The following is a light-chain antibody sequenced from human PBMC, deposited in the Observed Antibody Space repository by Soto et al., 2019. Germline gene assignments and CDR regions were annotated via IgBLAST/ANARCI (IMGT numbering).Light chain of an antibody. Sequence: IVLTQSPGTLSLSPVERATLSCRASQSISRYLAWYQQKPGQGPRLLIYGASSRATGTPDRFSGSGSGTEFTLTISSLQSEDFAVYYCHQYNNWPRTFGQGTKVDIK. J-gene: IGKJ1*01. CDR2: GAS. V-gene: IGKV3D-15*01. CDR1: QSISRY. CDR3: HQYNNWPRT.